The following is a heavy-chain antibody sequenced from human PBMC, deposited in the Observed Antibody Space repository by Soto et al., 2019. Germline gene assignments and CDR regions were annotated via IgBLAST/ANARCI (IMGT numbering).Heavy chain of an antibody. Sequence: QVQLPESGPGQVKPSETLSLTCTISGGSISVYYWSWVRQPPGHELEWIGYIYASGSPYYNPSLGSRVTISADTSKNQISLKLTSPTAADTAVYYWARGVGSSPPRYWGRGTLVTVSS. CDR1: GGSISVYY. D-gene: IGHD1-26*01. J-gene: IGHJ4*02. CDR3: ARGVGSSPPRY. CDR2: IYASGSP. V-gene: IGHV4-59*01.